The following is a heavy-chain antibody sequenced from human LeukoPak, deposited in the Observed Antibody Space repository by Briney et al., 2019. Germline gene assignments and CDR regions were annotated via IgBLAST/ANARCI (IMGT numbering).Heavy chain of an antibody. V-gene: IGHV3-21*01. Sequence: GGSLRLSCAASGFTFSSFEMNWVRQAPGKGLEWVSSISSSSSYIYYADSVKGRFTISRDNAKNSLYLQMNSLRAEDTAVYYCARVSDNKQQLVDYWGQGTLVTVSS. CDR2: ISSSSSYI. CDR1: GFTFSSFE. D-gene: IGHD6-13*01. CDR3: ARVSDNKQQLVDY. J-gene: IGHJ4*02.